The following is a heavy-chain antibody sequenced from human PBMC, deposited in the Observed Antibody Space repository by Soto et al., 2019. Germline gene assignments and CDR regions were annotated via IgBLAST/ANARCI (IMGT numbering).Heavy chain of an antibody. CDR3: ARFYDILTGYHPYYYYYGMDV. D-gene: IGHD3-9*01. CDR2: IYHSGST. V-gene: IGHV4-4*02. CDR1: GGSISSSNW. Sequence: LSLTCAVSGGSISSSNWWSWVRQPAGKGLEWIGEIYHSGSTNYNPSLKSRVTISVDKSKNQFSLKLSSVTAADTAVYYCARFYDILTGYHPYYYYYGMDVWGQGTTVTVSS. J-gene: IGHJ6*02.